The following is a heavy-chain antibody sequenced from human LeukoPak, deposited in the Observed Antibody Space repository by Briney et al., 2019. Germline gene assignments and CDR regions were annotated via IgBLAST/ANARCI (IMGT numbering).Heavy chain of an antibody. D-gene: IGHD2/OR15-2a*01. CDR3: ARGYYNSSEGGNEY. Sequence: GGSLRLSCAVSGFTFSDYWMHWVRQAPGKGLVWVSRINTDGSTTKFADSVKGRFTISRDNAKNTLYLQMSSLRADDTAVYYCARGYYNSSEGGNEYWGQGTLVTVSS. CDR2: INTDGSTT. J-gene: IGHJ4*02. CDR1: GFTFSDYW. V-gene: IGHV3-74*01.